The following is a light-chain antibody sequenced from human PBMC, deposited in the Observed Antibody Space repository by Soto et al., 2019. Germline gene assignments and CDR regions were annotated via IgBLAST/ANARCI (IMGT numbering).Light chain of an antibody. CDR1: ISDVGAYNY. Sequence: QSVLTQPASVSGSPGQSITISCTGTISDVGAYNYVSWYQQHPGKAPKLIIYEVSNRPSGVSKRFSGSKSGSTASLTISGLQTEDEADYFCSSYTTSPTLVVFGGGTKLTVL. V-gene: IGLV2-14*01. J-gene: IGLJ2*01. CDR2: EVS. CDR3: SSYTTSPTLVV.